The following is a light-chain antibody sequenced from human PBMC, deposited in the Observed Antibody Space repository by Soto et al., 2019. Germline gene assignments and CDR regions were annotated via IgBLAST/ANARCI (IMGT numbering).Light chain of an antibody. CDR2: VAS. CDR3: QQYYNAPDI. J-gene: IGKJ4*01. CDR1: QDINNY. V-gene: IGKV1-27*01. Sequence: DIQMTQSPSSLSASVGDRVTITCRASQDINNYLAWYQQKPGKVPKLLIYVASTLQSGVPSRFSGSGSGTDFTLTITSLQPEDAATYYCQQYYNAPDIFGGGTKVEIK.